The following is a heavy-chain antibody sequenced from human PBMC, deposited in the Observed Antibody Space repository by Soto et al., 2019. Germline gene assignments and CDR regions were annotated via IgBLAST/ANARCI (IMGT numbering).Heavy chain of an antibody. CDR1: GYDFTTYG. Sequence: VHLVQSGAEVKKPWASVKVSCKGSGYDFTTYGITWVRQAPGQGLEWMAWLSAQNGNTDYAQKLQGRVTVTRDTSTSTAYMELRSLRSDDTAMYYCARGRYGDYWGQGALVTVSS. D-gene: IGHD1-1*01. CDR2: LSAQNGNT. J-gene: IGHJ4*02. V-gene: IGHV1-18*01. CDR3: ARGRYGDY.